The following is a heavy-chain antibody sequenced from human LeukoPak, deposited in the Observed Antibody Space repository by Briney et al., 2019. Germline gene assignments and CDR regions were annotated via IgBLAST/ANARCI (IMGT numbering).Heavy chain of an antibody. D-gene: IGHD6-13*01. V-gene: IGHV3-53*01. CDR1: GFTVSSNY. J-gene: IGHJ6*02. Sequence: GGSLRLSCAASGFTVSSNYMSWVRQAPGKGLEWVSVIYSGGSTYYADSVKGRFANSRDNSKNTLYLQMNSLRAEDTAVYYCARVIYSSSWYTRSYYYYGMDVWGQGTTVTVSS. CDR2: IYSGGST. CDR3: ARVIYSSSWYTRSYYYYGMDV.